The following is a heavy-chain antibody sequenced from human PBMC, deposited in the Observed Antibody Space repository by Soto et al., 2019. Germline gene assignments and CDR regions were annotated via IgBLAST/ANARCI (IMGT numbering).Heavy chain of an antibody. V-gene: IGHV1-3*05. CDR1: GYTFTSYA. CDR2: INAGNGNT. J-gene: IGHJ4*02. D-gene: IGHD2-8*02. Sequence: QVQLVQSGAEEKKPGASVKVSCKASGYTFTSYAIHWVRQAPGQRLEWMGWINAGNGNTKYSQKFQGRVTITRDTSASTSYMELSSLKSEDTAVYYCARGDWWLFDYWGQGTLVTVSS. CDR3: ARGDWWLFDY.